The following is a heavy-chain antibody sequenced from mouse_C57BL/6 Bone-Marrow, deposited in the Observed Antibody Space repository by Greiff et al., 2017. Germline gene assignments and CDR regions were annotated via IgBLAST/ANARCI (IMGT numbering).Heavy chain of an antibody. Sequence: QVQLQQSGPELVKPGASVKISCKASGYAFSSSWMNWVKQRPGKGLEWIGRIYPGDGDTNYNGKFKGKATLTADKSSSTAYMQLSSLTSEDSAVYFCARWDGNYVRGAMDYWGQGTSVTVSS. CDR1: GYAFSSSW. J-gene: IGHJ4*01. CDR3: ARWDGNYVRGAMDY. D-gene: IGHD2-1*01. CDR2: IYPGDGDT. V-gene: IGHV1-82*01.